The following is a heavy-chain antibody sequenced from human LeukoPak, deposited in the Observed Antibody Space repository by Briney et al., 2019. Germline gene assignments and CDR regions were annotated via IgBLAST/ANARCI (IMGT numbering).Heavy chain of an antibody. CDR1: GGSISSSSYY. V-gene: IGHV4-39*07. Sequence: SETLSLTCTVSGGSISSSSYYWGWIRQPPGKGLEWIGSIYTSGSTNYNPSLKSRVTMSVDTSKNQFSLKLSSVTAADTAVYYCARSGSYIHYYYYMDVWGKGTTVTISS. J-gene: IGHJ6*03. D-gene: IGHD1-26*01. CDR3: ARSGSYIHYYYYMDV. CDR2: IYTSGST.